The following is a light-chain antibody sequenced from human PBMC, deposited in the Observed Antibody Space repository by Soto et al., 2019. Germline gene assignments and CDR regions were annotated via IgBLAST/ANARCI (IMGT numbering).Light chain of an antibody. CDR2: GAS. CDR1: QSVSSTY. V-gene: IGKV3-20*01. CDR3: QDYGSSRT. Sequence: EVVLTQSPGTLSLSPGERATLSCRASQSVSSTYLAWYQQKPGQAPRLLIYGASRRATGIPDRFSGSGSGTDFTLTITRLEPDDFAVYYCQDYGSSRTFGQGIKVDIK. J-gene: IGKJ1*01.